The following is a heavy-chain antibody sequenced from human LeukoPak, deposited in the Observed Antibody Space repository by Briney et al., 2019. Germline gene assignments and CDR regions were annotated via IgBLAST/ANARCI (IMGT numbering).Heavy chain of an antibody. CDR2: LRFDGSNE. CDR3: AKARGSGYAEYYFDY. D-gene: IGHD5-12*01. J-gene: IGHJ4*02. Sequence: PGGSLRLSCAASGFNFRGYAMHWVRLVPGKGLEWVAFLRFDGSNEKYAESLKGRFTISRDNSKDTLYLQINALRAEDTAVYYCAKARGSGYAEYYFDYWGQGTLVTVSS. V-gene: IGHV3-30*02. CDR1: GFNFRGYA.